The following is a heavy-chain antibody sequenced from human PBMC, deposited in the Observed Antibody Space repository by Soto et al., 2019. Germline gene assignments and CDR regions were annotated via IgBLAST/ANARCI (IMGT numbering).Heavy chain of an antibody. D-gene: IGHD2-15*01. J-gene: IGHJ3*02. CDR2: ISSSSSYI. Sequence: GGSLRLSCAASGFTFSSYSMNWVRQAPGKGLEWVSSISSSSSYIYYADSVKGRFTISRDNAKNSLYLQMNSLRAEDTAVYYCARYCSGGSCPLTHAFDIWGQGTMVTVSS. CDR3: ARYCSGGSCPLTHAFDI. V-gene: IGHV3-21*01. CDR1: GFTFSSYS.